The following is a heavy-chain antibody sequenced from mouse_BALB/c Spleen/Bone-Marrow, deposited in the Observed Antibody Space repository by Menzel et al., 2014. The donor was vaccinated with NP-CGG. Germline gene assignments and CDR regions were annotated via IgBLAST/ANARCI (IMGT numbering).Heavy chain of an antibody. V-gene: IGHV1-14*01. CDR2: INPYNDGT. Sequence: EVKLMESGPELVKPGASVKMSCKASGYTFTSYVMHWVKRKPGQGLEWIGYINPYNDGTKYNEKFKGKATLTSDKSSSTAYMELSSLTSEDSAVYYCAKGDNYRYDFDYWGQGTTLTVSS. CDR3: AKGDNYRYDFDY. CDR1: GYTFTSYV. D-gene: IGHD2-14*01. J-gene: IGHJ2*01.